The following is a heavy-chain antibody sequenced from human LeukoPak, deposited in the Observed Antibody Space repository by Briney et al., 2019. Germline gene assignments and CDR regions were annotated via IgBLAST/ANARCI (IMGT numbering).Heavy chain of an antibody. Sequence: GGSLRLSCAASEFTYNNFGMYWVRQAPGKGLEWVALIWFDGSNTYYADSVKGRFTISRDNSKNMLYLQMNSLRAEDTAVYHCARDRRELWGSNYYYGMDVWGQGTTVTVSS. CDR2: IWFDGSNT. D-gene: IGHD1-26*01. J-gene: IGHJ6*02. CDR1: EFTYNNFG. V-gene: IGHV3-33*01. CDR3: ARDRRELWGSNYYYGMDV.